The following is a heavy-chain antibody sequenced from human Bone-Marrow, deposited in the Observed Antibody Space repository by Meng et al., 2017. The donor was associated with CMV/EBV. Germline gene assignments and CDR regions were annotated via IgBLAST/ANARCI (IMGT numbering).Heavy chain of an antibody. Sequence: GESLKISCAASGFTFSDYYMSWIRQAPGKGLEWVAFIRYDGSNKYYADSVKGRFTISRDNSKNTLYLQMNSLRAEDTAVYYCARDSEYYDFWSTQWDYWGQGTLVTVSS. D-gene: IGHD3-3*01. CDR1: GFTFSDYY. CDR3: ARDSEYYDFWSTQWDY. V-gene: IGHV3-30*02. J-gene: IGHJ4*02. CDR2: IRYDGSNK.